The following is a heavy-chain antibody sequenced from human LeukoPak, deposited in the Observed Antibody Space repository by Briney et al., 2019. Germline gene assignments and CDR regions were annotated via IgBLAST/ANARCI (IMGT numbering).Heavy chain of an antibody. J-gene: IGHJ4*02. Sequence: PGGSLRLSCAAYRSTLSSSAMSWVRQAPGKGREWVSCISWNSGSISYADSVKGRFTISRDNAKNSLYLQMNSLRAEDTAIYYCAKDRRAAAGTVDYWGQGTLVTVSP. CDR3: AKDRRAAAGTVDY. CDR2: ISWNSGSI. CDR1: RSTLSSSA. D-gene: IGHD6-13*01. V-gene: IGHV3-9*01.